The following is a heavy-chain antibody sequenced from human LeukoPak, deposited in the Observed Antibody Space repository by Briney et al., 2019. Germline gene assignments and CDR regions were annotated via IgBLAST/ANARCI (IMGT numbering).Heavy chain of an antibody. CDR3: ARSGSYRDYYFDY. Sequence: GRSLRLSCAASGFTFSSYGMHWVRQAPGKGLEWVAVISYDGSNKYYADSVKGRFTISRDNSKNTLYLQMNSLRAEDTAVYYCARSGSYRDYYFDYWDQGTLVTVSS. V-gene: IGHV3-30*03. CDR1: GFTFSSYG. J-gene: IGHJ4*02. CDR2: ISYDGSNK. D-gene: IGHD1-26*01.